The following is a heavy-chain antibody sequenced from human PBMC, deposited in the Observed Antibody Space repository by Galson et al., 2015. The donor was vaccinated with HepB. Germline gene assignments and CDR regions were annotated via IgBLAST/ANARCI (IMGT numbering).Heavy chain of an antibody. CDR1: GLTFSSYS. CDR3: ARDSLDIVATSGDY. J-gene: IGHJ4*02. V-gene: IGHV3-21*01. Sequence: SLRLSCAASGLTFSSYSMNWVRQAPGKGLEWVSSISSSSSYIYYADSVKGRFTISRDNAKNSLYLQMNSLRAEDTAVYYCARDSLDIVATSGDYWGQGTLFTVSS. CDR2: ISSSSSYI. D-gene: IGHD5-12*01.